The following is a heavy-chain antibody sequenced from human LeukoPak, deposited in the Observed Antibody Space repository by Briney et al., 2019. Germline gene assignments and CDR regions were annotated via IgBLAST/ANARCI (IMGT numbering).Heavy chain of an antibody. CDR1: GFTFSSYE. V-gene: IGHV3-30*03. CDR2: ISYDGSNK. Sequence: GGSLRLSCAASGFTFSSYEMNWVRQAPGKGLEWVAVISYDGSNKYYADFVKGRFTISRDNSKNTLYLQMNSLRAEDTAVYYCARGIEGYSYGYLKWGQGTLVTVSS. J-gene: IGHJ4*02. CDR3: ARGIEGYSYGYLK. D-gene: IGHD5-18*01.